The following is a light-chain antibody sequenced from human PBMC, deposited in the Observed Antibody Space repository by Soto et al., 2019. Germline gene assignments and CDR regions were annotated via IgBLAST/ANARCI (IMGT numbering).Light chain of an antibody. V-gene: IGKV3-20*01. CDR3: QQYNNWPV. J-gene: IGKJ1*01. Sequence: EIVLTQSPGTLSLSPGERATLSCRASQSLRSRYLAWYQQKPGQTPRLLIYGASTRATGVPDKFSGSGSGTDFTLTISRLEPEDFAVYYCQQYNNWPVFGQGTKVEIK. CDR2: GAS. CDR1: QSLRSRY.